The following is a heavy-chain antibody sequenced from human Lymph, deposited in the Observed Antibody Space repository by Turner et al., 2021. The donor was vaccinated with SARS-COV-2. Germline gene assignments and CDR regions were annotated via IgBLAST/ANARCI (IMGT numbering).Heavy chain of an antibody. D-gene: IGHD5-12*01. CDR3: AKEGLSGRRLQFVPYFAY. CDR2: ISGDGGST. CDR1: GFTFDDYA. J-gene: IGHJ4*02. Sequence: EVQLVKSGGGVVQRGGSLRLSCAATGFTFDDYAMHWVRQAPGKGLEWVSLISGDGGSTYYADSVKDRFTIYRDDSKNSLYLQINSLRTEDTALYYCAKEGLSGRRLQFVPYFAYWGQGTLVSVSS. V-gene: IGHV3-43*02.